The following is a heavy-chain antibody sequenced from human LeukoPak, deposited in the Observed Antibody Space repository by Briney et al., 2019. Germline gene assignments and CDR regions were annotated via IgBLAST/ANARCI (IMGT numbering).Heavy chain of an antibody. CDR3: ARGIRPRYDFWSGYYTGRYYYCYMDV. J-gene: IGHJ6*03. V-gene: IGHV4-34*01. Sequence: PSETLSLTCAVYGGSFSGYYWSWIRQPPGKGLEWIGEINHSGSTNYNPSLKSRVTISVDTSKNQFSLKLSSVTAADTAVYYCARGIRPRYDFWSGYYTGRYYYCYMDVWGKGTTVTVSS. D-gene: IGHD3-3*01. CDR2: INHSGST. CDR1: GGSFSGYY.